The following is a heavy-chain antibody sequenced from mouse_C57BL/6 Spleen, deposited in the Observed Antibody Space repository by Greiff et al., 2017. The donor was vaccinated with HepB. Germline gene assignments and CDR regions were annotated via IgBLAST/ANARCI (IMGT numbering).Heavy chain of an antibody. CDR2: INPGSGGT. D-gene: IGHD1-1*01. CDR3: ARSGAGVENFDY. V-gene: IGHV1-54*01. CDR1: GYAFTNYL. Sequence: VQLQESGAELVRPGTSVKVSCKASGYAFTNYLMEWVKQRPGQGLEWIGVINPGSGGTNYNEKFKGKATLTADKSSSTAYMQLSSLTSEDSAVYFCARSGAGVENFDYWGQGTTLTVSS. J-gene: IGHJ2*01.